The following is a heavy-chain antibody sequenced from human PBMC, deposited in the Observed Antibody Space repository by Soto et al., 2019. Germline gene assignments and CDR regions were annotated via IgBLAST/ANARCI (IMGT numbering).Heavy chain of an antibody. V-gene: IGHV3-30*18. D-gene: IGHD2-15*01. CDR3: AKDNECSGGSCYSPPHYYYMDV. CDR2: ISYDGSNK. J-gene: IGHJ6*03. Sequence: GGSLRLSCAASGFTFSSYGMHWVRQAPGKGLEWVAVISYDGSNKYYADSVKGRFTISRDNSKNTLYLQMNSLRAEDTAVYYCAKDNECSGGSCYSPPHYYYMDVWGKGTTVTGS. CDR1: GFTFSSYG.